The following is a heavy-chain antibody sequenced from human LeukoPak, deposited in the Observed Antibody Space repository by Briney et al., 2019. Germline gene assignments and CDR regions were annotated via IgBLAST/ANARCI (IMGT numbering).Heavy chain of an antibody. D-gene: IGHD3-10*01. CDR2: IIPILGIA. CDR1: GGTFSSYT. Sequence: ASVKVSCKASGGTFSSYTISWVRHAPGQGLEWMGRIIPILGIANYAQKFQGRVTITADKSTSTAYMELSSLRYEDTAVYYCARMVSDAALGYYYYIGVWGKGTTVTVSS. J-gene: IGHJ6*03. V-gene: IGHV1-69*02. CDR3: ARMVSDAALGYYYYIGV.